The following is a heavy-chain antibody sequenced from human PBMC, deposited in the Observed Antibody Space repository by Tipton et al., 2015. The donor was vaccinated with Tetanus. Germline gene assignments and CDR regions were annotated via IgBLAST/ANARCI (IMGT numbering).Heavy chain of an antibody. Sequence: SLRLSCAASGFTFSSYGMHWVRQAPGNGLEWVAVISYDGSNKYYADSVKGRFTISRDNSKNTLYLQMNSLRAEDTAVYYCAKDGGYCSGGSCYSGVEAFDIWGQGTMVTVSS. V-gene: IGHV3-30*18. J-gene: IGHJ3*02. CDR1: GFTFSSYG. CDR2: ISYDGSNK. CDR3: AKDGGYCSGGSCYSGVEAFDI. D-gene: IGHD2-15*01.